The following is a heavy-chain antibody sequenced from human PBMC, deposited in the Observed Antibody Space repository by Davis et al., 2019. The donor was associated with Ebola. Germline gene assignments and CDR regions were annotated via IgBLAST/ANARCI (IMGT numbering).Heavy chain of an antibody. Sequence: GESLKISCAASGFTFSDYGLHWVRQAPGKGLEWVAVISHDGNKNRYADSVKGRFTISRDNSKNTLYLQMNSLRAEDTAVYYCARGPKGSGRSGSYFLAGSWGQGTLVTVSS. CDR2: ISHDGNKN. V-gene: IGHV3-30-3*01. J-gene: IGHJ5*02. D-gene: IGHD1-26*01. CDR1: GFTFSDYG. CDR3: ARGPKGSGRSGSYFLAGS.